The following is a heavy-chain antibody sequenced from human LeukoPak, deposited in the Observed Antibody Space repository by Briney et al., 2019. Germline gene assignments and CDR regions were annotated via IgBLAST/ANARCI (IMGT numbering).Heavy chain of an antibody. J-gene: IGHJ4*02. CDR2: IHPSGML. D-gene: IGHD3-22*01. CDR1: GASFNSDDQY. CDR3: SRGLDSRKLGY. V-gene: IGHV4-31*03. Sequence: SETLSLTCTVSGASFNSDDQYWNWVRQSPGKGLEWIGSIHPSGMLYNNPSLESRVTMSRDTSKSQFSLNLNSVTAADTAVYFCSRGLDSRKLGYWGQGILVTVSS.